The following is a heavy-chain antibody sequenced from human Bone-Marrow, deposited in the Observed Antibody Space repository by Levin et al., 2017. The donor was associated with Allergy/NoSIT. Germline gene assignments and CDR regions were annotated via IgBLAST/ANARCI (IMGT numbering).Heavy chain of an antibody. J-gene: IGHJ6*02. CDR2: ILYDESNE. CDR1: GFTFSSYG. Sequence: LSLTCEASGFTFSSYGMYWVRQAPGKGLEWVAVILYDESNEYYGDSVKGRFTISRDNSKNTLYLQMDSLRAEDTAVYYCAKDQFPRSGSHGAADLSFNYGMDVWGQGTTVIVSS. V-gene: IGHV3-30*18. D-gene: IGHD3-10*01. CDR3: AKDQFPRSGSHGAADLSFNYGMDV.